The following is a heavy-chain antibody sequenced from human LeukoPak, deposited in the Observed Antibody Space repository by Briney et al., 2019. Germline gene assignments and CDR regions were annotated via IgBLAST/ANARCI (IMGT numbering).Heavy chain of an antibody. J-gene: IGHJ6*03. V-gene: IGHV3-7*01. D-gene: IGHD6-13*01. CDR2: IKQDGSEK. CDR3: ARETQSSSWYLVFDYYYYMDV. Sequence: AGGSLRLSCAASGFTFSGYSMSWVRQAPGKGLEWVANIKQDGSEKYYVDSVKGRFTISRDNAKNSLYLQMNSLRAEDTAVYYCARETQSSSWYLVFDYYYYMDVWGKGTTVTISS. CDR1: GFTFSGYS.